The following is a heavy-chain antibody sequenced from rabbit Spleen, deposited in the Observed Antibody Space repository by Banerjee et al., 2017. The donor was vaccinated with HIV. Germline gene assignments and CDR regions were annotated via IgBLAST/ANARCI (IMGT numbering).Heavy chain of an antibody. V-gene: IGHV1S40*01. CDR2: IATNSGNI. CDR1: GFTISSGHW. CDR3: ARSPAGSSAL. J-gene: IGHJ6*01. Sequence: QSVEESGGDLVKPGASLTLTCTASGFTISSGHWICWVRQAPGKGLEWIACIATNSGNIWYASWAKGRFTISKTSSTTATLQMTSLTAADTATYFCARSPAGSSALWGPGTLVTVS. D-gene: IGHD8-1*01.